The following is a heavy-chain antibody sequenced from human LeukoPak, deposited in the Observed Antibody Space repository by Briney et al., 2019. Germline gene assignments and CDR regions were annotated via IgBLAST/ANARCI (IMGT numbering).Heavy chain of an antibody. CDR3: ARAYSSGWYGY. V-gene: IGHV3-7*04. J-gene: IGHJ4*02. CDR2: IKQDGSEK. Sequence: QSGGSLRLSCAASGFTFRSYGMSWARQAPGKGLEWVADIKQDGSEKYYVDSVKGRFTISRDNAKNSMFLQMSSLRAEDTAVYYCARAYSSGWYGYWGQGTLVTVS. D-gene: IGHD6-19*01. CDR1: GFTFRSYG.